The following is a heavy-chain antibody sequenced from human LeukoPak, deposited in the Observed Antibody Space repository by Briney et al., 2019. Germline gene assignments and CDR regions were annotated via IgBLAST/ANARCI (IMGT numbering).Heavy chain of an antibody. V-gene: IGHV4-34*01. CDR2: INHSGST. Sequence: GTLRLSCAASGFSFNSFGMSWIRQPPGKGLEWIGEINHSGSTNYNPSLKSRVTISVDTSKNQFSLKLSSVTAADTAVYYCARVSGPYYYDSSGYYNYWGQGTLVTVSS. J-gene: IGHJ4*02. CDR3: ARVSGPYYYDSSGYYNY. D-gene: IGHD3-22*01. CDR1: GFSFNSFG.